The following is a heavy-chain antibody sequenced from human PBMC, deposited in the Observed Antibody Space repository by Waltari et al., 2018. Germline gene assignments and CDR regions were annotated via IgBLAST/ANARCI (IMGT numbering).Heavy chain of an antibody. J-gene: IGHJ6*02. V-gene: IGHV3-7*01. CDR3: AKLIVVAKHYYYGMDV. D-gene: IGHD3-22*01. CDR2: IKQDGSEK. CDR1: GFTFSSYW. Sequence: EVQLVESGGGLVQPGGSLRLSCAASGFTFSSYWMSWVRQAPGKGLEWVANIKQDGSEKYYVDSVKGRFTISRDNAKNSLYLQMNSLRAEDTAVYYCAKLIVVAKHYYYGMDVWGQGTTVTVSS.